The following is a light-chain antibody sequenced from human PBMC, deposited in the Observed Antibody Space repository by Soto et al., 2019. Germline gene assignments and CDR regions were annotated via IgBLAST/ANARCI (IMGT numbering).Light chain of an antibody. CDR2: AAS. CDR1: QGISNW. Sequence: DIQLTQSPSSVSASVGDRVTLTCRASQGISNWLAWYQQKPGKAPKLLISAASTLQGGVPSRFCGSVSGTDFTLTITSLQAEDVATYFCQQAYSFPVTFGQGTKLEIK. V-gene: IGKV1-12*01. J-gene: IGKJ2*01. CDR3: QQAYSFPVT.